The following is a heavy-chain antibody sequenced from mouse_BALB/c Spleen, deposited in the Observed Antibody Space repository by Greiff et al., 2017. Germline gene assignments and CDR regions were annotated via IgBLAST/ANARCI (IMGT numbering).Heavy chain of an antibody. D-gene: IGHD1-1*01. CDR1: GDSITSGY. Sequence: EVKLQESGPSLVKPSQTLSLTCSVTGDSITSGYWNWIRKFPGNKLEYMGYISYSGSTYYNPSLKSRISITRDTSKNQYYLQLNSVTTEDTATYYCARDYYGSSYFDYWGQGTTLTVSS. V-gene: IGHV3-8*02. CDR2: ISYSGST. J-gene: IGHJ2*01. CDR3: ARDYYGSSYFDY.